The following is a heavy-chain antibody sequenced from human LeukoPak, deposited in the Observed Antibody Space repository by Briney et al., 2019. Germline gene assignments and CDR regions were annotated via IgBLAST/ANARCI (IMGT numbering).Heavy chain of an antibody. CDR1: GGSFSGYY. D-gene: IGHD6-13*01. CDR3: ARGRHSSSWHRAARGY. Sequence: SETLSLTCAVYGGSFSGYYWSWIRQPPGKGLEWIGEINHSGSTNYNPSLKSRVTISVDTSKNQFSLKLSSVTAADTAVYYCARGRHSSSWHRAARGYWGQGTLVTVSS. J-gene: IGHJ4*02. V-gene: IGHV4-34*01. CDR2: INHSGST.